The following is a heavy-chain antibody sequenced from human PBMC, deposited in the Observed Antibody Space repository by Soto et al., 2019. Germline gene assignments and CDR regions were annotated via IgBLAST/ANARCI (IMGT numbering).Heavy chain of an antibody. V-gene: IGHV3-9*01. CDR3: AKDICISGAGCPDY. Sequence: GGSLRLSCAASGFTFDDYAMHWVRQAPGKGLEWVSGISWNSGSIGYADSVKGRFTISRDNAKNSLYLQMNSLSAEDTALYYCAKDICISGAGCPDYWGQGTLVTVSS. CDR2: ISWNSGSI. D-gene: IGHD3-10*01. CDR1: GFTFDDYA. J-gene: IGHJ4*02.